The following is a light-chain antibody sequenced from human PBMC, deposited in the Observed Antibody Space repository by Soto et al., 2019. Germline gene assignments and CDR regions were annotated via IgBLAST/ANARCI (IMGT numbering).Light chain of an antibody. J-gene: IGKJ1*01. V-gene: IGKV1-5*03. CDR3: QQYKTYYPM. CDR2: KAS. Sequence: DIQMTQSPATLSASVGDRVTITCRASESISSWLAWYQQRPGKAPKLLIYKASSLESGVPSRFSGSGSGTEFTLTISSLQPDDFATYYCQQYKTYYPMFGQGTKVDIK. CDR1: ESISSW.